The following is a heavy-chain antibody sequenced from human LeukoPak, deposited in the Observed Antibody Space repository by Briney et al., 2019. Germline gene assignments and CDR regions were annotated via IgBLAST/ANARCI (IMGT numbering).Heavy chain of an antibody. Sequence: GGSLRLSCAASGFTFRSYAMSWVRQAPGKGLEWVSAISGGGGSTDYADSVKGRFTISRDNSKNTPYLQINSLRAEDTAVYHCAKARPGFDYWGLGTLVTVSS. V-gene: IGHV3-23*01. J-gene: IGHJ4*02. CDR1: GFTFRSYA. CDR3: AKARPGFDY. CDR2: ISGGGGST.